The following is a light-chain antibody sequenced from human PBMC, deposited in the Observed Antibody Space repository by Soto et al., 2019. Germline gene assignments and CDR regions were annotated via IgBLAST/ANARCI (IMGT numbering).Light chain of an antibody. J-gene: IGKJ5*01. V-gene: IGKV3-15*01. Sequence: ESVLTQSPATLSLSPGERATLSCRASQSVSSNLVWYQQKPGQAPRLLIYGASTRVTGIPARFSGSGSGTEFTLTISSLQSEDFAVYYCQQYNNWPITYGQGTRLEIK. CDR2: GAS. CDR3: QQYNNWPIT. CDR1: QSVSSN.